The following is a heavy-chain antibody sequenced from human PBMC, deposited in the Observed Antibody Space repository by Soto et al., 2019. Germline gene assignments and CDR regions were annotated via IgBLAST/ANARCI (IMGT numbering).Heavy chain of an antibody. Sequence: PGGSLRLSCGASGFTFISYWIHCVRQSPFKWLVWVSRINSDGSSTSYADSVKGRFTISRDNAKNTLYLQMNSLRAEDTAVYYCARDDLQLWLIGRYYYAGMDVWGQGTTVTVSS. V-gene: IGHV3-74*01. CDR2: INSDGSST. CDR1: GFTFISYW. J-gene: IGHJ6*02. CDR3: ARDDLQLWLIGRYYYAGMDV. D-gene: IGHD5-18*01.